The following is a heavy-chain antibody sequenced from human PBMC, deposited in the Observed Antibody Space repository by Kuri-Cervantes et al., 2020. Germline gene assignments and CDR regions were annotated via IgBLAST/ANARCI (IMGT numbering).Heavy chain of an antibody. D-gene: IGHD3-10*01. Sequence: SLKISCAASGFTFDDYAMHWVRQAPGKGLEWVSGISWNDGSIGYADSVKGRFTISRDNSKNTLYLQMNSLRAEDTAVYYCAKDIDDSGFGDYPFDIWGQGTMVTVSS. V-gene: IGHV3-9*01. CDR1: GFTFDDYA. CDR2: ISWNDGSI. J-gene: IGHJ3*02. CDR3: AKDIDDSGFGDYPFDI.